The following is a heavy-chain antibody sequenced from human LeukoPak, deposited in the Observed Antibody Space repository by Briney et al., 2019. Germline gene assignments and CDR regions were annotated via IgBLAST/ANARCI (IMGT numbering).Heavy chain of an antibody. V-gene: IGHV1-8*03. CDR3: ARDDCSGGMCYYGMDA. J-gene: IGHJ6*02. Sequence: ASVKVSCKASGYTFTSYDVNWVRQATGQGLEWMGWMNPNSGNTGYAQKFQGRVTISRNTSITTAYMELSSLTSEDTAVYFCARDDCSGGMCYYGMDAWGQGTTVIVSS. D-gene: IGHD2-15*01. CDR2: MNPNSGNT. CDR1: GYTFTSYD.